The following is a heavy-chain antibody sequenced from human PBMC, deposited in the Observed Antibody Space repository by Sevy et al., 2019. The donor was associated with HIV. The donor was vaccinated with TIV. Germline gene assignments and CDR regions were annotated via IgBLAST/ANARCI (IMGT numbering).Heavy chain of an antibody. D-gene: IGHD5-12*01. CDR2: IKQDGSEK. Sequence: GGSLRLACAASGFTFSSYWMSWVRQAPGKGLEWVANIKQDGSEKYYVDSVKGRFTISRDNAKNSLYLQMNSLRAEDTAVYYCARAAKSGYDQTYFDYWVQGTLVTVSS. V-gene: IGHV3-7*01. J-gene: IGHJ4*02. CDR1: GFTFSSYW. CDR3: ARAAKSGYDQTYFDY.